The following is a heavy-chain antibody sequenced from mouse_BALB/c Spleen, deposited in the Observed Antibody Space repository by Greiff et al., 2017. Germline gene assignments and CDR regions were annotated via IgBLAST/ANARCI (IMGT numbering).Heavy chain of an antibody. V-gene: IGHV3-6*02. Sequence: EVKLMESGPGLVKPSQSLSLTCSVTGYSITSGYYWNWIRQFPGNKLEWMGYISYDGSNNYNPSLKNRISITRDTSKNQLFLKLNSVTTEDTATYYCARDYDYDYAMDYWGQGTSVTVSS. CDR3: ARDYDYDYAMDY. D-gene: IGHD2-4*01. CDR1: GYSITSGYY. CDR2: ISYDGSN. J-gene: IGHJ4*01.